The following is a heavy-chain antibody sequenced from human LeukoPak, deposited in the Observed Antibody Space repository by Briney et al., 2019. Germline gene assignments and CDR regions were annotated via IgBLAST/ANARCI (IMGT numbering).Heavy chain of an antibody. CDR1: GFTFSSYA. J-gene: IGHJ4*02. CDR3: AKVPYYGSGSSIFDY. D-gene: IGHD3-10*01. CDR2: ISYDGSNK. Sequence: QAGGSLRLSCAASGFTFSSYAMHWVRQAPGKGLEWVAVISYDGSNKYYADSVKGRFTISRDNSKNTLYLQMNSLRAEDTAVYYCAKVPYYGSGSSIFDYWGQGTLVTVSS. V-gene: IGHV3-30-3*01.